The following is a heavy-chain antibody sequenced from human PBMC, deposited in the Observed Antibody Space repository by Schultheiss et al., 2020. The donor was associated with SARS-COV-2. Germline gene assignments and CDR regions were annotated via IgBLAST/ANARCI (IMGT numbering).Heavy chain of an antibody. J-gene: IGHJ4*02. CDR2: IKQDGSEK. CDR3: AKLTRYSSGCPDY. D-gene: IGHD6-19*01. CDR1: GFTFSSYW. Sequence: GGSLRLSCAASGFTFSSYWMSWVRQAPGKGLEWVANIKQDGSEKYYVDSVKGRFTISRDNVKNSLYLQMNSLRAEDTAVYYCAKLTRYSSGCPDYWGQGTLVTVSS. V-gene: IGHV3-7*03.